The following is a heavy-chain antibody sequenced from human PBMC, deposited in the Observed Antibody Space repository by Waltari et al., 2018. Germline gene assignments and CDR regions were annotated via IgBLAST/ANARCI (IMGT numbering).Heavy chain of an antibody. D-gene: IGHD6-19*01. Sequence: QLQLQESGPGLVKPSETLSLTCTVSGCSLSSSSYYWGWIRKPPGKGLEWIGSIYYSGSTYYNPSLKSRVTISVDTSKNQFSLKLSSVTAADTAVYYCARHLYRGAVAPFDYWGQGTLVTVSS. V-gene: IGHV4-39*01. CDR1: GCSLSSSSYY. CDR3: ARHLYRGAVAPFDY. CDR2: IYYSGST. J-gene: IGHJ4*02.